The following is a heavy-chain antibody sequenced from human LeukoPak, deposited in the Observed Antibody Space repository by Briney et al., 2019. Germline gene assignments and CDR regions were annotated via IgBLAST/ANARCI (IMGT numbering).Heavy chain of an antibody. CDR2: IYYSGST. CDR1: GGSFTYY. CDR3: AMEYYYDSSGTFDY. Sequence: SETLSLTCAVYGGSFTYYWSWFRQPPGKGLEWIGYIYYSGSTNYNPSLKSRVTMSVDTSKNQFSLKLSSVTAADTAAYYCAMEYYYDSSGTFDYWGQGTLVTVSS. D-gene: IGHD3-22*01. V-gene: IGHV4-59*08. J-gene: IGHJ4*02.